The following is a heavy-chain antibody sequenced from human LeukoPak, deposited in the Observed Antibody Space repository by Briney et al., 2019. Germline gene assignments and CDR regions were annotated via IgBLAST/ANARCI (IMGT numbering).Heavy chain of an antibody. V-gene: IGHV3-23*01. CDR2: ISGSGGST. CDR3: AKDGYDYYYYYYMDV. J-gene: IGHJ6*03. D-gene: IGHD5-12*01. Sequence: GGSLRLSCAASGFTFSSYAMSWVRQAPGKGLEWVSAISGSGGSTYYADSVKGRFTISRDNSKNTLYLQMNSLRAEDTAVYYCAKDGYDYYYYYYMDVWGKGTTVTVSS. CDR1: GFTFSSYA.